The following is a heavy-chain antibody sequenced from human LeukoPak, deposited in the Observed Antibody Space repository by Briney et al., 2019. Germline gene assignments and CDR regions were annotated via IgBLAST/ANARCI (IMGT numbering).Heavy chain of an antibody. Sequence: GGSLRLSCAASGFTFSSYSMNWVRQAPGKGLEWVSYISSSSSTIYYADSVKGRFTISRDNAKNSLYLQMNSLRDEDTAVYYCARAPGSGSRNAHYCYYGMDVWGQGTTVTVSS. CDR3: ARAPGSGSRNAHYCYYGMDV. CDR2: ISSSSSTI. CDR1: GFTFSSYS. V-gene: IGHV3-48*02. D-gene: IGHD1-26*01. J-gene: IGHJ6*02.